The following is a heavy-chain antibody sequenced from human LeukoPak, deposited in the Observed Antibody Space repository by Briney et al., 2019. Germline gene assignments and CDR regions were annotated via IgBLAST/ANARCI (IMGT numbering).Heavy chain of an antibody. CDR2: ISSSGSTI. Sequence: GGSLRLSCAAPGFTFSDYYMSWIRQAPGKGLEWVSYISSSGSTIDYADSAKGRFTISRDNAKNSLYLQMNSLRAEDTAVYYCARSIPAGNRRWGQGTLVTVSS. CDR3: ARSIPAGNRR. CDR1: GFTFSDYY. D-gene: IGHD2-2*01. V-gene: IGHV3-11*01. J-gene: IGHJ4*02.